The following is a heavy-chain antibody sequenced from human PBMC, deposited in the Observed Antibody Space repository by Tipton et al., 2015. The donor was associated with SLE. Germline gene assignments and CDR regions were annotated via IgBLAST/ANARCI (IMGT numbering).Heavy chain of an antibody. CDR3: ARHSSSSYYYYYGMDV. CDR2: IYYSGST. V-gene: IGHV4-39*01. CDR1: GGSISSSSYY. D-gene: IGHD6-6*01. Sequence: TLSLTCTVSGGSISSSSYYWGWIRQPPGKGLEWIGSIYYSGSTYYNPSLKSRVTISVDTSKNQFSLKLSSVTAADTAVYYCARHSSSSYYYYYGMDVWGQGTTVTVSS. J-gene: IGHJ6*02.